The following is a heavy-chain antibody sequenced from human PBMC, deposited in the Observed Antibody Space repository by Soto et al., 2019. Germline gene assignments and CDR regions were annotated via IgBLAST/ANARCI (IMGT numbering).Heavy chain of an antibody. V-gene: IGHV3-23*01. J-gene: IGHJ6*02. CDR1: GFTFSSYA. Sequence: EVQLLESGGGLVQPGGSLRLSCAASGFTFSSYAMSWVRQAPGKGLEWVSSIVGSGGNIHYADSVKGRFTISRDNSKNTMYLQTNSLRAEDTAVYYCAKERGISGWYYYYGMDVWGQGTTVTVSS. CDR2: IVGSGGNI. CDR3: AKERGISGWYYYYGMDV. D-gene: IGHD6-19*01.